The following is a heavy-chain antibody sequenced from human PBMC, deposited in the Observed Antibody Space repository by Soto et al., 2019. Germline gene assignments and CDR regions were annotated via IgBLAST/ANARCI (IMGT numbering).Heavy chain of an antibody. CDR3: AKDDYGDYLPEFDY. D-gene: IGHD4-17*01. CDR2: ISGSGGST. CDR1: GFTFSSYA. V-gene: IGHV3-23*01. J-gene: IGHJ4*02. Sequence: LRLSCAASGFTFSSYAMSWVRQAPGKGLEWVSAISGSGGSTYYADSVKGRFTISRDNSKNTLYLQMNSLRAEDTAVYYCAKDDYGDYLPEFDYWGQGTLVTVSS.